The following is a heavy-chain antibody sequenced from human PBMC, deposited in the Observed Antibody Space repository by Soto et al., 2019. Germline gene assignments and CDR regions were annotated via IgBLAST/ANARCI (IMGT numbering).Heavy chain of an antibody. CDR3: ARSPYCSGGSCYSDY. CDR1: GYSFTSYW. V-gene: IGHV5-51*01. J-gene: IGHJ4*02. Sequence: PGESLKISCKGSGYSFTSYWIGWVRPMPGKRLEWMGIIYPGDSDTRYSPSFQGQVTISADKSISTAYLQWSSLKASDTAMYYCARSPYCSGGSCYSDYWGQGTLVTVSS. CDR2: IYPGDSDT. D-gene: IGHD2-15*01.